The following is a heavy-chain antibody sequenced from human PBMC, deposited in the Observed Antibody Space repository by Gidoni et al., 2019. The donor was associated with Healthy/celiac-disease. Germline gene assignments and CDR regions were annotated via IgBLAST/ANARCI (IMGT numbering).Heavy chain of an antibody. Sequence: QVQLVESGGGVVQPGRSLRPSCAASGFTFSNYGMHWVHQAPGKGMEWVAVIWYDGSNKYYADSVKGRFTISRDNSKNTLYLQMNSLRAEDTAVYYCARAGYCSSTSCYLGGHYFDYWGQGTLVTVSS. CDR3: ARAGYCSSTSCYLGGHYFDY. CDR1: GFTFSNYG. CDR2: IWYDGSNK. V-gene: IGHV3-33*01. D-gene: IGHD2-2*01. J-gene: IGHJ4*02.